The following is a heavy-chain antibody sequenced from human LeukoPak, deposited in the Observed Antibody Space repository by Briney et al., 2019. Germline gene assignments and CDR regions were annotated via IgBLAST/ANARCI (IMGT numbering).Heavy chain of an antibody. Sequence: PGRSLRLSCAASGFTFHDYAMRWVRQAPGKGLEWVSGIRWNSGGIAYADSVKGRFTISRDNAKNSLYLQMNSLRAEDTALYYCANGDDSSGYYYSWTYWGQGTPVTVSS. CDR2: IRWNSGGI. J-gene: IGHJ4*02. CDR3: ANGDDSSGYYYSWTY. D-gene: IGHD3-22*01. CDR1: GFTFHDYA. V-gene: IGHV3-9*01.